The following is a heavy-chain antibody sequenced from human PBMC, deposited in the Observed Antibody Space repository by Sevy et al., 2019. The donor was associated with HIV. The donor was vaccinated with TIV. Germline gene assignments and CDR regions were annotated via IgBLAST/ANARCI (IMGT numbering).Heavy chain of an antibody. J-gene: IGHJ6*02. Sequence: GGYLRLSCAASGFTFDDYTMHWVRQAPGKGLEWVSLISWDGGSTYYADTVKGRFTISRDNSKNSLYLQMNSLRTEDTALYYCAKDGAGVPAWDYYYGMDVWGQGTTVTVSS. CDR1: GFTFDDYT. CDR3: AKDGAGVPAWDYYYGMDV. V-gene: IGHV3-43*01. D-gene: IGHD2-2*01. CDR2: ISWDGGST.